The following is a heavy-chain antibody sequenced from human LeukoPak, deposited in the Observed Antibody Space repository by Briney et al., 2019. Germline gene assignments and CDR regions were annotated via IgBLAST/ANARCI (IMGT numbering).Heavy chain of an antibody. J-gene: IGHJ4*02. Sequence: ASVKVSCKASGYTFTSYYTHWVRQAPGQGLEWMGIINPSGGSTSYAQKFQGRVTMTRDTSTSTVYMELSSLRSEDTAVYYCARGGGTLQAVAATGFDYWGQGTLVTVSS. V-gene: IGHV1-46*01. CDR2: INPSGGST. CDR3: ARGGGTLQAVAATGFDY. D-gene: IGHD6-19*01. CDR1: GYTFTSYY.